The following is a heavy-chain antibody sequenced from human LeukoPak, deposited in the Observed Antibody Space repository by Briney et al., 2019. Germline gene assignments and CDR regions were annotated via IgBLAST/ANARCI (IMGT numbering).Heavy chain of an antibody. J-gene: IGHJ5*02. CDR2: IYYSGST. Sequence: SETLSLTCTVSGGSISSYYWSWIRQPPGKGLEWIGYIYYSGSTNYNPSLKSRVTISVDTSKSQFSLKLRSVTAADTAVYYCANGGYCSSTSCYPNWFDPWGQGTLVTVSS. V-gene: IGHV4-59*01. D-gene: IGHD2-2*01. CDR3: ANGGYCSSTSCYPNWFDP. CDR1: GGSISSYY.